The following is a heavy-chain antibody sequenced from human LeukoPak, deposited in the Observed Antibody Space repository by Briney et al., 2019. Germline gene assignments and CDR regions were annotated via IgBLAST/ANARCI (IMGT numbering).Heavy chain of an antibody. CDR2: ISAYNGNT. V-gene: IGHV1-18*01. D-gene: IGHD3-10*01. Sequence: GASVKVSFKASGYTFTSYGISWVRQAPGQGLEWMGWISAYNGNTNHAQKLQGRVTMTTDTYTSTAYMELRSLRSDDTAVYYCARDYCASGSGSPWGQGTLVTVSS. CDR1: GYTFTSYG. CDR3: ARDYCASGSGSP. J-gene: IGHJ5*02.